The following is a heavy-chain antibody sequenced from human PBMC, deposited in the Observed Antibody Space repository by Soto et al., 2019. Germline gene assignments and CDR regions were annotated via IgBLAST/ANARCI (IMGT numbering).Heavy chain of an antibody. V-gene: IGHV6-1*01. CDR3: ARSQGFLDS. D-gene: IGHD2-15*01. CDR1: GDSVSSNSAA. CDR2: TYYRSKWYN. Sequence: SQTLSLTCAVSGDSVSSNSAASKWIRQSPWGGLSWLGRTYYRSKWYNEYAVSVKGRITVNPDTSKYQFSLQLNSVTPEETAIYYCARSQGFLDSWGQGSMVTVSS. J-gene: IGHJ5*01.